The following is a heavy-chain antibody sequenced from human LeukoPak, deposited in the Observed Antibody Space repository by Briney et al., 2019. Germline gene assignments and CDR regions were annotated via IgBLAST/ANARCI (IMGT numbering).Heavy chain of an antibody. CDR3: ARDGAAEEVYSYMDV. V-gene: IGHV3-53*05. CDR2: IYSGGST. J-gene: IGHJ6*03. D-gene: IGHD6-13*01. CDR1: GFTVSSNY. Sequence: GGSLRLSCAASGFTVSSNYMSWVRQAPGKGLEWDSIIYSGGSTFYADSVKGRFTISRDNSKNTLYLQMNSLRAEDTAVYYCARDGAAEEVYSYMDVWGKGTTVTVSS.